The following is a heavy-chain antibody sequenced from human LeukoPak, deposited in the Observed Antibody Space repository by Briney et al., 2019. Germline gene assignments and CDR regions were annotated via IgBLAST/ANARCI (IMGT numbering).Heavy chain of an antibody. V-gene: IGHV4-30-2*01. J-gene: IGHJ4*02. CDR1: GGYISSGGYY. CDR3: ARDSPLVY. Sequence: SQTLSLTCTVSGGYISSGGYYWSWIRQPPGNGLEWIGYIYHSGSTYYNPSLKSRVTISVNTSKNQFSLKLNSVTAADTAVYYCARDSPLVYWGQGTLVTVSS. D-gene: IGHD6-13*01. CDR2: IYHSGST.